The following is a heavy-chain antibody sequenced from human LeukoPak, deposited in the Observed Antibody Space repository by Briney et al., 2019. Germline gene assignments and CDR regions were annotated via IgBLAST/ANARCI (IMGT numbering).Heavy chain of an antibody. CDR1: GFTFTNYA. V-gene: IGHV3-23*01. CDR3: AKDEVAGAWGSRFDY. Sequence: GASLRLSCAASGFTFTNYAMSWVRQAPGKGLEWVSAISGAGDNTYYADSVKGRFTISRDNSKNTLYLQMNSLRAEDTAVYYCAKDEVAGAWGSRFDYWGQGTLVTVSS. CDR2: ISGAGDNT. D-gene: IGHD3-16*01. J-gene: IGHJ4*02.